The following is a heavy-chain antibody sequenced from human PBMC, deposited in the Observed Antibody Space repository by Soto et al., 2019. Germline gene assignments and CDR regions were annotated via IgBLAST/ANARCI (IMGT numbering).Heavy chain of an antibody. V-gene: IGHV4-39*01. Sequence: PSETLSLTCTVSGGSISSSSYYWGWIRQPPGKGLEWIGSIYYSGSTYYNPSLKSRVTISVDTSKNQFSLKLSSVTAADTAVYYCARDLYDSSGYYYDWGQGTLVTVSS. J-gene: IGHJ4*02. CDR2: IYYSGST. D-gene: IGHD3-22*01. CDR3: ARDLYDSSGYYYD. CDR1: GGSISSSSYY.